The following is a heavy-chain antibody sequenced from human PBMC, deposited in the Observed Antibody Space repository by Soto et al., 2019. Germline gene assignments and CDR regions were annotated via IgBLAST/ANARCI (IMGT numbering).Heavy chain of an antibody. V-gene: IGHV4-31*03. D-gene: IGHD6-19*01. CDR3: ARIYSSGSGWFQP. Sequence: SETLSLTCFVSGYSITAGGYYWSWIRHHPGKGLEWIGSFYSSGSIIYNPSLRSRVSISGDTSSNQFSMSLTSVTAADTARYYCARIYSSGSGWFQPWGQGTLVTVS. CDR1: GYSITAGGYY. CDR2: FYSSGSI. J-gene: IGHJ5*02.